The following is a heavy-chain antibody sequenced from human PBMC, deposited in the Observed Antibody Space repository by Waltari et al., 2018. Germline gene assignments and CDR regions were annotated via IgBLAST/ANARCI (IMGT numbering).Heavy chain of an antibody. D-gene: IGHD3-10*01. CDR3: LRDRRGADLFDY. V-gene: IGHV3-7*03. J-gene: IGHJ4*02. CDR2: INQDGSER. Sequence: EVQMVESGGTLVQPGGSLRLSCAPSGFSFSSYWMTWVRQVPGKGLEWVANINQDGSERNYVDSVKGRFTISRDNAKNSLYLQMNSLRAEDTAVYYCLRDRRGADLFDYWGQGTLVTVSS. CDR1: GFSFSSYW.